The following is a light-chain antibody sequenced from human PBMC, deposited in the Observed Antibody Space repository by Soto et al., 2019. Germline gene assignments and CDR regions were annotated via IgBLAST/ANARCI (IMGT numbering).Light chain of an antibody. CDR1: QNVRSY. J-gene: IGKJ1*01. CDR3: QQTFSIPRT. CDR2: ESS. V-gene: IGKV1-39*01. Sequence: DIQLTQSPSSLSASVGDRVTITCRASQNVRSYLNWYQQKPGKAPKLLISESSILESGVPSKFSGNGYGTDFTLTIRSLQPEDFAIYYCQQTFSIPRTFGHGTRVEIK.